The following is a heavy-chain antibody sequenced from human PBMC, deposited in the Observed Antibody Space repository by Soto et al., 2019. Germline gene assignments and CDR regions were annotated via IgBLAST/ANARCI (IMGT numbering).Heavy chain of an antibody. CDR3: ASAWGTPRDY. CDR1: GYTFTSYD. D-gene: IGHD3-16*01. J-gene: IGHJ4*02. Sequence: QVQLVQSGAEVKKPGASVKVSCKASGYTFTSYDINWVRQATGQGLEWMGWMNPNSGNTGDAQKFQGRVTMTRNTSISTTHTGLSSLRAWNTAVYYCASAWGTPRDYWGQGTLVTVSS. V-gene: IGHV1-8*01. CDR2: MNPNSGNT.